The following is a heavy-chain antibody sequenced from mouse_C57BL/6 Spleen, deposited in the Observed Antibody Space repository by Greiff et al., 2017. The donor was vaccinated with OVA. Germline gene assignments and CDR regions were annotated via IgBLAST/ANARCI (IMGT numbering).Heavy chain of an antibody. D-gene: IGHD1-1*01. CDR3: ASGDYYGSSGAY. CDR2: INPNNGGT. J-gene: IGHJ3*01. V-gene: IGHV1-26*01. Sequence: VQLQQSGPELVKPGASVKISCKASGYTFTDYYMNWVKQSHGKSLEWIGDINPNNGGTSYNQKFKGKATLTVDKSSSTAYMELRSLTSEDSAVYYCASGDYYGSSGAYWGQGTLVTVSA. CDR1: GYTFTDYY.